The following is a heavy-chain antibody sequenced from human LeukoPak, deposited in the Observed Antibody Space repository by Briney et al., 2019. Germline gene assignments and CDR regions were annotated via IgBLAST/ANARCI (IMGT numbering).Heavy chain of an antibody. CDR1: GGSISSYY. CDR2: IYYSGST. J-gene: IGHJ4*02. Sequence: SETLSLTRTVSGGSISSYYWSWIRQPPGKGLEWIGYIYYSGSTNYNPSLKSRVTISVDTSKNQFSLKLSSVTAADTAVYYCARLHSVEGFDYWGQGTLVTVSS. CDR3: ARLHSVEGFDY. V-gene: IGHV4-59*01. D-gene: IGHD5/OR15-5a*01.